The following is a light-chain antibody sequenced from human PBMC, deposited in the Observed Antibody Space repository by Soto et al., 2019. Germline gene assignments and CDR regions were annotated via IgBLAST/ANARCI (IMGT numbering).Light chain of an antibody. CDR1: QSVSNNY. V-gene: IGKV3-20*01. CDR2: GAS. Sequence: EIVLTQSPGTLSLSPGERATLSCRASQSVSNNYLAWYQQKPGQAPRLLIYGASNRATGIPDRFSGSGSGTDFTLTISRLEPEDFAVYYCQQYNNWPPTFGPGTKVDIK. CDR3: QQYNNWPPT. J-gene: IGKJ3*01.